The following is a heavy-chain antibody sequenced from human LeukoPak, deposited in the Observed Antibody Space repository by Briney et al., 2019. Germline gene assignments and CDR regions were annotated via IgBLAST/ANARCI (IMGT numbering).Heavy chain of an antibody. CDR3: AREAYSSGHYRGGWFDP. Sequence: ASVKVSCKAAGYIFSGYHIHWLRQTPGQGLEWMGWINPESGDPHYAPRLQGRVTMTRDKFIKTSYMDLGSLTSDDTAVYYCAREAYSSGHYRGGWFDPWGQGTQVTVSS. CDR1: GYIFSGYH. V-gene: IGHV1-2*02. CDR2: INPESGDP. D-gene: IGHD6-19*01. J-gene: IGHJ5*02.